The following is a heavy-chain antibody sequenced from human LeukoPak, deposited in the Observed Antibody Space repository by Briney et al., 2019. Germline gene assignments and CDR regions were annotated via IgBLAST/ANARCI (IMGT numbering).Heavy chain of an antibody. D-gene: IGHD3-10*01. CDR3: ARPSGGSGSYPAPHDY. CDR2: INPNSGGT. CDR1: GYTFTGYY. Sequence: SVKVSCKASGYTFTGYYMHWVRQAPGQALEWMGWINPNSGGTNYAQKFQGRVTMTRDTFISTAYMELSRLRSDDTAVYYCARPSGGSGSYPAPHDYWGQGTLVTVSS. J-gene: IGHJ4*02. V-gene: IGHV1-2*02.